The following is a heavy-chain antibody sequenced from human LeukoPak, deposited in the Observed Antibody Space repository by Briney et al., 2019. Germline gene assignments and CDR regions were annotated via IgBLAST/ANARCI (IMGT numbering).Heavy chain of an antibody. Sequence: SVKVSCKASGFTFTSSAVQWVRQARGQRLEWIGWIVVGRGNTNYAQRFQERVTITRDMSTSTAYMELSRLRSEDTAVYYCAAPTDSSGYLLTRWGQGALVTVSS. CDR2: IVVGRGNT. J-gene: IGHJ4*02. D-gene: IGHD3-22*01. CDR1: GFTFTSSA. CDR3: AAPTDSSGYLLTR. V-gene: IGHV1-58*01.